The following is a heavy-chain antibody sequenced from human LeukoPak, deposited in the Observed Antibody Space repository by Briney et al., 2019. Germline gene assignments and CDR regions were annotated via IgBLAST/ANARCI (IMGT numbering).Heavy chain of an antibody. Sequence: GGSLRLSCAASGFTVSSNYMSWVRQAPGKGLEWVSVIYSGGSTYYADSVKGRFTISRDNSKNTLYLQMDSLRAEDTAVYYCARGSRHFGMDVWGQGTTVTVSS. CDR1: GFTVSSNY. CDR3: ARGSRHFGMDV. J-gene: IGHJ6*02. V-gene: IGHV3-66*01. CDR2: IYSGGST.